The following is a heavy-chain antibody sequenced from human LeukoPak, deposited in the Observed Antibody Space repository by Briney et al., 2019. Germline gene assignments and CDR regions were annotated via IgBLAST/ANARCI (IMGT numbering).Heavy chain of an antibody. D-gene: IGHD3-9*01. CDR1: GGSISSGSYY. CDR2: IYRSGST. J-gene: IGHJ5*02. CDR3: ARLTGYSSESWFDP. Sequence: PSETLSLTCTVSGGSISSGSYYWSWIRQPAGKRLEWIGHIYRSGSTNYNPSLKSRVTISVDTSKNQFSLKLSSVTAADTAVYYCARLTGYSSESWFDPWGQGTLVTVSS. V-gene: IGHV4-61*10.